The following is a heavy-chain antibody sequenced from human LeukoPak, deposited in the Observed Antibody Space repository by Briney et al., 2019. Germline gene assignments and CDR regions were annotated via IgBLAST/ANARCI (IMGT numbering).Heavy chain of an antibody. CDR1: GFTFSSYE. D-gene: IGHD3-16*01. CDR2: ISSSGSTI. CDR3: AGVSMITFGGADN. Sequence: PGGSLRLSCAASGFTFSSYEMNWVRQAPGKGLEWVSYISSSGSTIYYADSVKGRFTISRDNAKNSLYLQMNSLRAEDTAVYYCAGVSMITFGGADNWGQGTLVTVSS. J-gene: IGHJ4*02. V-gene: IGHV3-48*03.